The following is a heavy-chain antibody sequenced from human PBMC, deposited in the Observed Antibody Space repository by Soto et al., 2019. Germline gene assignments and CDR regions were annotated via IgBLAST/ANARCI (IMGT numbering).Heavy chain of an antibody. CDR1: GHSLSSGGYY. V-gene: IGHV4-31*03. Sequence: LSLTCTVSGHSLSSGGYYWSWIRQHPGKGLEWVGYIYFTGTTLYNPSLKSRLAISVDTSKNQFSLKLTSVTAADTAVYYCARDWGSSGWPNWGQGVLVTVSS. CDR2: IYFTGTT. CDR3: ARDWGSSGWPN. D-gene: IGHD6-19*01. J-gene: IGHJ4*02.